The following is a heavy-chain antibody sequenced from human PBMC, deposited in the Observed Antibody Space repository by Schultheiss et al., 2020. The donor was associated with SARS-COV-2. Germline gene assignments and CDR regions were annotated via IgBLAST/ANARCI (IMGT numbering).Heavy chain of an antibody. J-gene: IGHJ4*02. CDR3: AKDVEYINY. V-gene: IGHV3-9*01. CDR2: ISWNSGSI. D-gene: IGHD6-6*01. CDR1: GFTFDDYA. Sequence: GGSLRLSCAASGFTFDDYAMHWVRQAPGKGLEWVSGISWNSGSIGYADSVKGRFTISRDNSKNTLYLQMNSLRAEDTAVYYCAKDVEYINYWGQGTLVTVSS.